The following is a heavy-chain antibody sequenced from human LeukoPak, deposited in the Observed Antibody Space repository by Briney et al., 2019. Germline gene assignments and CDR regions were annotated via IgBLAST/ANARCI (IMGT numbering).Heavy chain of an antibody. J-gene: IGHJ4*02. V-gene: IGHV3-43D*03. Sequence: LRRSCAASGFTVDDYAMHWVRQAPGQGREWVALISWDVGSTYYADSVKGRFTISRDNSKNSLYLQMNSLRAEDTALYYCAKDSGSGIQLWQYFDYWGQGNLVTVSS. CDR2: ISWDVGST. CDR3: AKDSGSGIQLWQYFDY. CDR1: GFTVDDYA. D-gene: IGHD5-18*01.